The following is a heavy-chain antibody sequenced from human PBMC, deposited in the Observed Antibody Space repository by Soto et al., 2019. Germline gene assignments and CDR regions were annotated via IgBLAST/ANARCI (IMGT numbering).Heavy chain of an antibody. D-gene: IGHD3-16*01. CDR3: AEDLAPIDLYKWFDP. CDR2: IVVGIFNT. Sequence: SVKVSCKASGFTFSRSGIHLVRQARVQLLELIVWIVVGIFNTNYSQKFQERFTITMYLSTNTSYIELTILTFEDTAVYYCAEDLAPIDLYKWFDPWGQGTLVTVSS. V-gene: IGHV1-58*02. CDR1: GFTFSRSG. J-gene: IGHJ5*02.